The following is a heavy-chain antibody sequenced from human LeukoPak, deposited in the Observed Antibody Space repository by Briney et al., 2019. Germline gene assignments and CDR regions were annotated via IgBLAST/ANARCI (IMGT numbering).Heavy chain of an antibody. D-gene: IGHD6-13*01. V-gene: IGHV1-18*01. J-gene: IGHJ4*02. Sequence: ASVTVSCKASGYTFTSYGISWVRQAPGQGLEWMGWISAYNGNTNYAQKLQGRVTMTTDTSTSTAYMELRSLRSDDTAVYYCARVLAAAPDVYYFDYWGQGTLVTVSS. CDR2: ISAYNGNT. CDR1: GYTFTSYG. CDR3: ARVLAAAPDVYYFDY.